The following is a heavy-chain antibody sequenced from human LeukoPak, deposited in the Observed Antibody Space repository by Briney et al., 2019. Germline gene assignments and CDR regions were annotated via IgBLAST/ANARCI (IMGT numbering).Heavy chain of an antibody. J-gene: IGHJ5*02. V-gene: IGHV4-59*01. CDR2: IYYSGST. Sequence: SETLSLTCTVSGGSISSYYWSWIRQPPGKGLEWIGYIYYSGSTNYNPSLKSRVTISVDTSKNQFSLKLSSVTAADTAVYYCARTDILTGYYPNWFDPWGQGTLVTVSS. CDR3: ARTDILTGYYPNWFDP. CDR1: GGSISSYY. D-gene: IGHD3-9*01.